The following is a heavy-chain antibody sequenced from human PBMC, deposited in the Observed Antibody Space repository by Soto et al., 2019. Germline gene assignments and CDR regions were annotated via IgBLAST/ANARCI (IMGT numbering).Heavy chain of an antibody. CDR1: GGSFSGYY. CDR2: INHSGST. D-gene: IGHD4-17*01. V-gene: IGHV4-34*01. Sequence: SETLSLTCAVYGGSFSGYYWSWIRQPPGKGLEWIGEINHSGSTNYNPSLKRRVTISVDTSKNQFSLKLSSVTAADTAVYYCARGVRDRDFDYWGQGTLVTVS. J-gene: IGHJ4*02. CDR3: ARGVRDRDFDY.